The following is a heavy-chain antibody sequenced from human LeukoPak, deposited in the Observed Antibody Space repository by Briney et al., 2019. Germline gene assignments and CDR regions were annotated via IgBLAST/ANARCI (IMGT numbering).Heavy chain of an antibody. Sequence: GGSLRLSCAASGFTFSIYGMGWVRQAPGKGLEWVAVISYDGSNKYYADSVKGRFTISRDNSKNTLYLQMNSLRAEDTAVYYCAKDRLGYCSGGSCYGFDYWGQGTLVTVSS. J-gene: IGHJ4*02. D-gene: IGHD2-15*01. V-gene: IGHV3-30*18. CDR2: ISYDGSNK. CDR1: GFTFSIYG. CDR3: AKDRLGYCSGGSCYGFDY.